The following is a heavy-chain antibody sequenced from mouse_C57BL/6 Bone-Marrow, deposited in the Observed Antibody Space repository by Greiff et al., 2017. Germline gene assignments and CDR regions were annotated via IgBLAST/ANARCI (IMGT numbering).Heavy chain of an antibody. CDR1: GFNIKDYY. CDR3: TSYYGSGPFWCFDV. J-gene: IGHJ1*03. Sequence: EVQLQQSGAELVRPGASVKLSCTASGFNIKDYYMHWVKQRPEQGLEWIGRIDPEDGDTEYAPKFQGKATMTADTSSNTAYLQLSSLTSEDTAVYYGTSYYGSGPFWCFDVWGKGTTVTVSS. D-gene: IGHD1-1*01. CDR2: IDPEDGDT. V-gene: IGHV14-1*01.